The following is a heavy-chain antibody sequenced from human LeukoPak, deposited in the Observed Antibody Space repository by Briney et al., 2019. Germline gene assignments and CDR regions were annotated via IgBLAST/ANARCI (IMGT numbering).Heavy chain of an antibody. CDR2: IYHSGST. CDR1: GGSISSYY. J-gene: IGHJ4*02. V-gene: IGHV4-59*12. CDR3: ARGPIVVVPAAIGGFDY. D-gene: IGHD2-2*02. Sequence: PSETLSLTCTVSGGSISSYYWSWIRQPPGKGLEWIGYIYHSGSTYYNPSLKSRVTISVDRSKNQFSLKLSSVTAADTAVYYCARGPIVVVPAAIGGFDYWGQGTLVTVSS.